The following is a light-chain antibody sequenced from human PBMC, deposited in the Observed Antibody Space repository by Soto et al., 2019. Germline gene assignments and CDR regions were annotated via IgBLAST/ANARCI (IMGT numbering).Light chain of an antibody. Sequence: EIVLTQSPGTLSLSPGERATLSCRASQSVSSSYLAWYEQKPGQAPRLLIYGASGRATGIPDRFSGSGSGTDFTLTISRVEPEDCAVYYCQQYGSSEWTFGQGTKVEIK. J-gene: IGKJ1*01. CDR3: QQYGSSEWT. CDR1: QSVSSSY. V-gene: IGKV3-20*01. CDR2: GAS.